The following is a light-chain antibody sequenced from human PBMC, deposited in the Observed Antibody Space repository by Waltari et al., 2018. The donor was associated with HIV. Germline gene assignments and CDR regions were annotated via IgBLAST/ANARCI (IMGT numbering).Light chain of an antibody. CDR1: SNDIFNYNY. V-gene: IGLV2-14*03. Sequence: QSALTQPASVSGSPGQSITISCTGASNDIFNYNYVSWYQQHPAKAPKLIIYDVTSRPLGVSNRFSAPKSGNTASLTISGLQADDEADYYCSSYTNNNTLIFGGGTKLTV. CDR2: DVT. J-gene: IGLJ2*01. CDR3: SSYTNNNTLI.